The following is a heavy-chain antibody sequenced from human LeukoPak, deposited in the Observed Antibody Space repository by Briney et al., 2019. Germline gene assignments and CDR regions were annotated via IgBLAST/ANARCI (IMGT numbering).Heavy chain of an antibody. J-gene: IGHJ5*02. D-gene: IGHD6-19*01. CDR1: GFTFSSYA. CDR3: AKEGIAVAGFDP. Sequence: PGGSLRLSCAASGFTFSSYAMSWVRQAPGKGLEWVSSISGSGGSTYHADSVKGRFTISRDNSKNTLNLQINSLRAEDTAVYYCAKEGIAVAGFDPWGQGTLVTVSS. V-gene: IGHV3-23*01. CDR2: ISGSGGST.